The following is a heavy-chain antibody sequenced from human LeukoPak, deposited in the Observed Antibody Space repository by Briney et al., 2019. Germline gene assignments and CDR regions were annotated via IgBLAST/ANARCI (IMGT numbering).Heavy chain of an antibody. D-gene: IGHD6-19*01. V-gene: IGHV3-53*01. J-gene: IGHJ4*02. CDR3: AREYSSGWYDRYFDY. Sequence: GGSLRLSCAASGFTVSSNYMSWVRQAPGKGLEWVSVIYSGGSTYYADSVKGRFTISRDNSKNTLYLQMNSLRAEDTAVYYCAREYSSGWYDRYFDYWGQGTLVTVSS. CDR2: IYSGGST. CDR1: GFTVSSNY.